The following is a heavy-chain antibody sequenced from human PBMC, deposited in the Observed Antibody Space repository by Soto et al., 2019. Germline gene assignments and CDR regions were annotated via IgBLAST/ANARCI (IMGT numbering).Heavy chain of an antibody. V-gene: IGHV3-23*01. CDR2: ISGSGGST. CDR1: GFTFSSYA. Sequence: RRLSCAASGFTFSSYAMSWVRQAPGKGLEWVSAISGSGGSTYYADSVKGRFTISRDNSKNTLYLQMNSLRAEDTAVYYCAKSEAAMIGAADYWGQGTLVTVSS. CDR3: AKSEAAMIGAADY. J-gene: IGHJ4*02. D-gene: IGHD3-16*01.